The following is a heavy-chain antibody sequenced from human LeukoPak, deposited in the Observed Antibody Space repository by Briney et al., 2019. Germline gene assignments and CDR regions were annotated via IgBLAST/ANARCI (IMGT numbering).Heavy chain of an antibody. CDR2: MNPNSGNT. CDR1: GYTFTSYA. CDR3: ALSLLNAFDT. J-gene: IGHJ3*02. Sequence: ALVKVSCKASGYTFTSYAMHWVRQAPGQRLEWMGWMNPNSGNTGYAQKFQGRVTITRNTSISTAYMELSSLRSENTAVYYCALSLLNAFDTWGQGTLVTVSS. V-gene: IGHV1-8*03.